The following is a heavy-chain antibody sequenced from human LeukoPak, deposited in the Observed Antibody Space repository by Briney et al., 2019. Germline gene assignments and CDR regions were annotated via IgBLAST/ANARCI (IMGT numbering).Heavy chain of an antibody. CDR1: GFTFSSYA. J-gene: IGHJ4*02. CDR3: AKGIVATIWGGYFDY. V-gene: IGHV3-23*01. D-gene: IGHD5-12*01. Sequence: GGSLRLSCAASGFTFSSYAMSWVRQAPGKGLEWVSAISGSGGSTYYADSVKGRFTISRDNSKNTLYLQMNSLRAEDTAVYYCAKGIVATIWGGYFDYWGQGTLVTVSS. CDR2: ISGSGGST.